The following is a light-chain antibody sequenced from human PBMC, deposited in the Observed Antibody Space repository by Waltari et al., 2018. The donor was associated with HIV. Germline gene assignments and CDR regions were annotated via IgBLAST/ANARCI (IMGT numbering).Light chain of an antibody. J-gene: IGKJ4*01. Sequence: EIVMTHSPDTLSVSRGERATLSCRASQSVSSNLAWYKQKPGQPPRLLIYGASARATGIPATFIGSSSGTEFTLTISSLQSEDDAVYYCQQYNNWPPLTFGGGTKVEIK. V-gene: IGKV3D-15*01. CDR1: QSVSSN. CDR3: QQYNNWPPLT. CDR2: GAS.